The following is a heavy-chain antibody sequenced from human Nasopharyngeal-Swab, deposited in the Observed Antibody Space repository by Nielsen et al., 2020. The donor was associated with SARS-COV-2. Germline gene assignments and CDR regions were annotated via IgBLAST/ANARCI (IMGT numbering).Heavy chain of an antibody. V-gene: IGHV3-23*01. J-gene: IGHJ4*02. D-gene: IGHD6-19*01. Sequence: GGSLRLSCAASGFTFSSYPMSWVRQAPGKGLEWVSSISGSSGRTSYADSVKGRFTISRDNSKNTLYLQMNSLRAEDTAVYYCARDLSSGWYGSFDYWGQGTLVTVSS. CDR1: GFTFSSYP. CDR2: ISGSSGRT. CDR3: ARDLSSGWYGSFDY.